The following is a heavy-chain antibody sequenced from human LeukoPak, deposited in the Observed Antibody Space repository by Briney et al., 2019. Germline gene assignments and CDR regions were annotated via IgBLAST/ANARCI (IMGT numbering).Heavy chain of an antibody. J-gene: IGHJ4*02. Sequence: GASVKVSCKASGYTFTSYYMHWVRQPPAQGLEWMGIINPSGGSTSYAQKFQGRVTMTRDTSTSTVYMELSSLRSEDTAVYYCANGGYSYGSDYWGQGTLVTVSS. CDR1: GYTFTSYY. CDR3: ANGGYSYGSDY. D-gene: IGHD5-18*01. CDR2: INPSGGST. V-gene: IGHV1-46*01.